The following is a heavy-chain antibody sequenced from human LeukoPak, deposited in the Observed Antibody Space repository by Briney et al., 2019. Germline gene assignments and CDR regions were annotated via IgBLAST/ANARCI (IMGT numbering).Heavy chain of an antibody. CDR1: GGSISSSSYY. CDR2: IYYSGST. V-gene: IGHV4-39*01. J-gene: IGHJ4*02. Sequence: PSETLSLTCTVSGGSISSSSYYWGWIRQPPGEGLEWIGSIYYSGSTYYNPSLKSRVTTSVDTSKNQLSLKLSSVTAADTAVYYCARHDILTGYRISYYFDCWGQGTLVTVSS. CDR3: ARHDILTGYRISYYFDC. D-gene: IGHD3-9*01.